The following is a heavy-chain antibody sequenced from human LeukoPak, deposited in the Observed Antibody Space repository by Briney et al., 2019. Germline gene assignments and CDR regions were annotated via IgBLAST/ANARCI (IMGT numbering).Heavy chain of an antibody. V-gene: IGHV3-21*01. CDR3: ARDRYYFDSSGFSYMDV. D-gene: IGHD3-22*01. CDR2: ITSRSSHI. J-gene: IGHJ6*03. CDR1: GFTFSNCN. Sequence: PGGSLRLSCAASGFTFSNCNMNWVRQAPGKGPEWVSSITSRSSHIHYSDSVKGRFTISRDNAKNSLYLQMDSLGAEDTAIYFCARDRYYFDSSGFSYMDVWGKGTTVTISS.